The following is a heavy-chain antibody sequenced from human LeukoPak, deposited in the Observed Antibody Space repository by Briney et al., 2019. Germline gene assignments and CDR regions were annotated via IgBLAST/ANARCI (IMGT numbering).Heavy chain of an antibody. Sequence: GVSLRLSCAASGFTFSNYAMTWVRQAPGKGLEWVSPISGGGGYTSTYYADSVKGRFTISRDNSKNTLYLQMNSLRAEDTAVYYCAKPPPDNYHYYYGMDVWGQGTTVTVSS. CDR2: ISGGGGYTST. CDR1: GFTFSNYA. CDR3: AKPPPDNYHYYYGMDV. J-gene: IGHJ6*02. V-gene: IGHV3-23*01.